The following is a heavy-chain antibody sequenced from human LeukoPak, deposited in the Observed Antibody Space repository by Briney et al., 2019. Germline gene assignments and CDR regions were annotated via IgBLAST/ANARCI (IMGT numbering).Heavy chain of an antibody. CDR2: IYYSGST. Sequence: SETLSLTCTVSGGSISSYYWSWIRQPPGKGLEWIGYIYYSGSTSYNPSLKSRVTMSVDTSKNQFSLKLSSVTAADTAVYYCARDYYGSGSYYFDYWGQGTLVTVSS. CDR1: GGSISSYY. D-gene: IGHD3-10*01. CDR3: ARDYYGSGSYYFDY. V-gene: IGHV4-59*12. J-gene: IGHJ4*02.